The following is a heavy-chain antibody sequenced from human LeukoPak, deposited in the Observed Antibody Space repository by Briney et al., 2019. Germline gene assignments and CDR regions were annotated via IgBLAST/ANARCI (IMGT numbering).Heavy chain of an antibody. CDR1: GFTVSSNY. Sequence: PGGSLRLSCAASGFTVSSNYMSWVRQAPGKGLEWVSAISRSGTGTYYADSVKGRFTISRDNSKNTLYLQMNSLRAEDTALYFCARDDGYLWGQGTLVTVSS. CDR2: ISRSGTGT. J-gene: IGHJ5*02. V-gene: IGHV3-23*01. CDR3: ARDDGYL.